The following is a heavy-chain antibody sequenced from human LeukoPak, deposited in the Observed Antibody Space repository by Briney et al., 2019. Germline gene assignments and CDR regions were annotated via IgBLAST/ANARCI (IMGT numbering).Heavy chain of an antibody. D-gene: IGHD6-19*01. CDR2: ISSSSSYI. CDR1: GFTFSSYS. Sequence: PGGPLRLSCAASGFTFSSYSMNWVRQAPGKGLEWVSSISSSSSYIYYADSVKGRFTISRDNAKNSLYLQMNSLRAEDTAVYYCARDELAVDYFDYWGQGTLVTVSS. J-gene: IGHJ4*02. V-gene: IGHV3-21*01. CDR3: ARDELAVDYFDY.